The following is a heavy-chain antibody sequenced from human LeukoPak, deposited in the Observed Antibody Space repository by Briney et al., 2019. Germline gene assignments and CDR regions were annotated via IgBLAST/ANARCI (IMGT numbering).Heavy chain of an antibody. CDR2: IYSGGST. J-gene: IGHJ5*02. CDR1: GFTVSSNY. V-gene: IGHV3-53*01. D-gene: IGHD1-26*01. CDR3: AREASGSYLYNWFDP. Sequence: GGSLRLSCAASGFTVSSNYMSWVRQAPGKGLEWVSVIYSGGSTYYADSVKGRLTISRDNSKNTLYLQMNSLRAEDTAVYYCAREASGSYLYNWFDPWGQGTLVTVSS.